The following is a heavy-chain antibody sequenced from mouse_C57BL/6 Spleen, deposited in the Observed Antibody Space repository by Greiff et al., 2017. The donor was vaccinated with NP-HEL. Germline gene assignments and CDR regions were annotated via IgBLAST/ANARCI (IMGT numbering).Heavy chain of an antibody. CDR2: INYDGSST. J-gene: IGHJ2*01. CDR1: GFTFSDYY. Sequence: EVKLVESEGGLVQPGSSMKLSCTASGFTFSDYYMAWVRQVPEKGLEWVANINYDGSSTYYLDSLKSRFIISRDNAKNILYLQMSSLKSEDTATYYCARRYDYEDYFDYWGQGTTLTVSS. D-gene: IGHD2-4*01. CDR3: ARRYDYEDYFDY. V-gene: IGHV5-16*01.